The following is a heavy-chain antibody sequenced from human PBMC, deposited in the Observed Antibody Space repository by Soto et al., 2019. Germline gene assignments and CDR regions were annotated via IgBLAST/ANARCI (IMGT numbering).Heavy chain of an antibody. CDR1: GGSISSGGYY. Sequence: SETLSLTCTVSGGSISSGGYYWSWIRQHPGGGLEWIGYIYYNGNTYYNPSLKSRVTVSVDTSKNQFSLNVRSVTAADTAVYYCARCSLVVIPVPGFDPWGQGTLVTVSS. J-gene: IGHJ5*02. D-gene: IGHD2-15*01. CDR3: ARCSLVVIPVPGFDP. V-gene: IGHV4-31*03. CDR2: IYYNGNT.